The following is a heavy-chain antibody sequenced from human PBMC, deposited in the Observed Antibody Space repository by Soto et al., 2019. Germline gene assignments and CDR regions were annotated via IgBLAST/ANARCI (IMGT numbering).Heavy chain of an antibody. V-gene: IGHV3-15*01. CDR3: ATSRSYSDS. Sequence: PGGSLRLSCAASGFSFSDAWMTWVRQAPGKRLEWVGRIKSQGEGGTTEYGAPVKGRFTISRDDSENTLHLQMNSLKTEDTAVYYCATSRSYSDSWGHGTLVTVSS. CDR2: IKSQGEGGTT. J-gene: IGHJ5*01. CDR1: GFSFSDAW. D-gene: IGHD1-26*01.